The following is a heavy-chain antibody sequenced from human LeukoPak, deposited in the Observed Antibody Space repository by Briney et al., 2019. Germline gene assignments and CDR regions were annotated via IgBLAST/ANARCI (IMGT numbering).Heavy chain of an antibody. CDR2: IIPIFGTA. J-gene: IGHJ1*01. CDR1: GGTFSSYA. CDR3: ASIGDYVPTEYFQH. D-gene: IGHD3-10*02. V-gene: IGHV1-69*06. Sequence: ASVKVSCKASGGTFSSYAISWVRQAPGQGLEWMGGIIPIFGTANYAQKFQGRVTITADKSTSTAYMELSSLRSEDTAVYYCASIGDYVPTEYFQHWGQGTLVTVSS.